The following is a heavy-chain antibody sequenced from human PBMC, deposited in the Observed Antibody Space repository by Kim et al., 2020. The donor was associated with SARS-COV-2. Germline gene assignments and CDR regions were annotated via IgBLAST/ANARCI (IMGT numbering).Heavy chain of an antibody. V-gene: IGHV4-39*01. J-gene: IGHJ5*02. CDR2: IYYSGST. D-gene: IGHD6-19*01. Sequence: SETLSLTCTVSGGSISSSSYYWGWIRQPPGKGLEWIGSIYYSGSTYYNPSLKSRVTISVDTSKNQFSLKLSSVTAADTAVYYCARDTGRYSSGWWRNWFDPWGQGTLVTVSS. CDR3: ARDTGRYSSGWWRNWFDP. CDR1: GGSISSSSYY.